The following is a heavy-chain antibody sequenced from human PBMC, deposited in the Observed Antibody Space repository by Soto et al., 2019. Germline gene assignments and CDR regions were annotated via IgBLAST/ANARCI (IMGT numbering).Heavy chain of an antibody. V-gene: IGHV4-59*01. CDR3: ERDERLGDYYYYMDV. J-gene: IGHJ6*03. CDR2: IYYSGST. D-gene: IGHD3-3*01. CDR1: GGSISSYY. Sequence: SETLSLTCTVSGGSISSYYWSWIRQPPGKGLEWIGYIYYSGSTNYNPSLKSRVTISVDTSKNQFSLKLSSVTAADTAVYYCERDERLGDYYYYMDVWGKGTTVTVSS.